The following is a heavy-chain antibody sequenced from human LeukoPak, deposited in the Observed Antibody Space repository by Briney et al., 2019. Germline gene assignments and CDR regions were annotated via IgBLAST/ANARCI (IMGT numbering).Heavy chain of an antibody. CDR2: MTHSGST. Sequence: SETLSLTCAVYGGSFSNYYWSWIRQPPGKGLEWIGEMTHSGSTNYNPSLKSRVTISVDTSKNQFSLKLSSVTAADTAVYYCARRRGFGAHYFDYWGQGTLVTVSS. V-gene: IGHV4-34*01. J-gene: IGHJ4*02. CDR1: GGSFSNYY. CDR3: ARRRGFGAHYFDY. D-gene: IGHD3-10*01.